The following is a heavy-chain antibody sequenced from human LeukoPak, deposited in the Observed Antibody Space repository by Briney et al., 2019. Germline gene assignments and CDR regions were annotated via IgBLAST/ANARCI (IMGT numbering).Heavy chain of an antibody. V-gene: IGHV1-8*01. J-gene: IGHJ5*02. CDR1: GYTFTSYD. Sequence: GASVKVSCKASGYTFTSYDINWVRQATGQGLEWMGGMNPNSGNTGYAQKFQGRVTMTRNTSISTAYMELSSLRSEDTAVYYCARNPTLDIVLMVYDNWFDPWGQGTLVTVSS. CDR3: ARNPTLDIVLMVYDNWFDP. D-gene: IGHD2-8*01. CDR2: MNPNSGNT.